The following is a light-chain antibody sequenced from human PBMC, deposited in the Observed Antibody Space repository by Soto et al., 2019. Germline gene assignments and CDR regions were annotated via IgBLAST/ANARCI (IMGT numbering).Light chain of an antibody. CDR1: QDIGSTY. CDR3: QQYGDSPWT. V-gene: IGKV3-20*01. J-gene: IGKJ1*01. CDR2: GTS. Sequence: MTPSPSSLSAFVVDIVTITCRASQDIGSTYLAWYQQKPGQAPRLLIYGTSSRATGIADRFSGSGSGTDFTLTISRLEPEDSAVYHCQQYGDSPWTCGQGTKGDIK.